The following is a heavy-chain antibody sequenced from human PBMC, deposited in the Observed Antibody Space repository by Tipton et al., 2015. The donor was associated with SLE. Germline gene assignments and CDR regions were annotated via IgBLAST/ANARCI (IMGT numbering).Heavy chain of an antibody. CDR3: ARGYSYAYWFDP. CDR2: IYTSGST. D-gene: IGHD5-18*01. Sequence: TLSLTCTASGGSISSGSYYWSWIRQPAGKGLEWIGRIYTSGSTNYNPSLKSRVTISVDTSKNQFSLKLSSVTAADTAVYYCARGYSYAYWFDPWGQGTLVTVSS. CDR1: GGSISSGSYY. J-gene: IGHJ5*02. V-gene: IGHV4-61*02.